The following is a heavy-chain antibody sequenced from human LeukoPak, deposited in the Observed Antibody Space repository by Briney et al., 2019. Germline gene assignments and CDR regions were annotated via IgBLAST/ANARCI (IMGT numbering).Heavy chain of an antibody. V-gene: IGHV1-2*02. CDR3: ARVVDGYNYGAFDI. J-gene: IGHJ3*02. CDR2: INPNSGGT. CDR1: GYADPDYY. D-gene: IGHD5-24*01. Sequence: ASVKVSCKASGYADPDYYFHWVRQAPGQGLEWMGWINPNSGGTKYARRFQGRVTMTRDASISTAHTQLSSLRSDDTAVYYCARVVDGYNYGAFDIWGQGTVVTVSS.